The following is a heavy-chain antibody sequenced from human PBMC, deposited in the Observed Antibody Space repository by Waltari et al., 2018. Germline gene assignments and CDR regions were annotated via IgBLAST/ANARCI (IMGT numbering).Heavy chain of an antibody. V-gene: IGHV4-59*01. J-gene: IGHJ2*01. CDR1: GGSISSYY. CDR3: ARGTYYDILTGYYQYWYFDL. Sequence: QVQLQESGPGLVKPSETLSLTCTVSGGSISSYYWSWIRQPPGKGLEWIGYIYYSGSTNYNPSLKSRVTISVDTSKNQFSLKLSSVTAADTAVYYCARGTYYDILTGYYQYWYFDLWGRGTLVTVSS. D-gene: IGHD3-9*01. CDR2: IYYSGST.